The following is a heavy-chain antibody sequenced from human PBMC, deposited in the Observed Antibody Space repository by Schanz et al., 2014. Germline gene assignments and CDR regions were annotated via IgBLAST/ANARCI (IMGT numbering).Heavy chain of an antibody. Sequence: EVQLVESGGGLAQPGGSLRLSCAASGITFSGYSMNWVRQAPGKGLEWVSYISGSSSTKYYADSVKGRFTISRDNGKNSLYRKMNSVGAEEAAVYFCARDYESDLYSPRHDAFDVWGQGTVVTVSS. CDR3: ARDYESDLYSPRHDAFDV. CDR1: GITFSGYS. J-gene: IGHJ3*01. V-gene: IGHV3-48*01. D-gene: IGHD2-8*01. CDR2: ISGSSSTK.